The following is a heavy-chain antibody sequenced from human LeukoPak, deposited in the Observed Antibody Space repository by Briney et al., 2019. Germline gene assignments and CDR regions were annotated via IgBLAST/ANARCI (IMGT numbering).Heavy chain of an antibody. Sequence: GGSLRLSCAASGFTFSSYGMRWVRQAPGKGLEWVAVIWYDGSNKYYADSVKGRFTISRDNSKNTLYLQMNSLRAEDTAVYYCAREVAVAGEDWFDPWGQGTLVTASS. CDR3: AREVAVAGEDWFDP. CDR1: GFTFSSYG. D-gene: IGHD6-19*01. CDR2: IWYDGSNK. J-gene: IGHJ5*02. V-gene: IGHV3-33*01.